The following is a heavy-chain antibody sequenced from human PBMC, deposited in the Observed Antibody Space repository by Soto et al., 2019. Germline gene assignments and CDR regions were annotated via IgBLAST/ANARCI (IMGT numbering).Heavy chain of an antibody. V-gene: IGHV3-74*01. CDR1: GFTFSSYW. J-gene: IGHJ1*01. CDR2: INSDGSST. Sequence: GGSLRLSCAASGFTFSSYWMHWVRQAPGKGLVWVSRINSDGSSTTYADSVKGRFTISRDNTKNTLYLQMNSLRAEDTAVYYCARVSGIFLLEYFQHWGQGTPVTVSS. CDR3: ARVSGIFLLEYFQH. D-gene: IGHD1-20*01.